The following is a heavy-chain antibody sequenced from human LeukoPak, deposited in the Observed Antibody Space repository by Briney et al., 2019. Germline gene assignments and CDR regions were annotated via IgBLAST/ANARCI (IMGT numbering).Heavy chain of an antibody. J-gene: IGHJ4*02. V-gene: IGHV3-53*01. Sequence: GGSLRLSCAASGFTVSSNYISWVRQAPGKGLEWVSVIYSGGSTYYADSMKGRFTISRDNSKNTLYLQMNSLRAEDTAVYYCAREGSSGYYPMRGYYFDYWGQGTLVTVSS. CDR2: IYSGGST. D-gene: IGHD3-22*01. CDR3: AREGSSGYYPMRGYYFDY. CDR1: GFTVSSNY.